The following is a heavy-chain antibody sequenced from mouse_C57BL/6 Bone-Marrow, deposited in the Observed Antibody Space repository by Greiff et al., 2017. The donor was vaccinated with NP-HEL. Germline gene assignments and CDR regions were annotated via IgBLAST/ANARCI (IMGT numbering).Heavy chain of an antibody. Sequence: QVQLQQPGAELVRPGTSVKLSCKASGYTFTSYWMHXVKQRPGQGLEWIGVIDPSDSYTNYNQKFKGKATLTVDTSSSTAYMQLSSLTSEDSAVYYCARGGGKDYWGQGTTLTVSS. J-gene: IGHJ2*01. D-gene: IGHD1-1*02. V-gene: IGHV1-59*01. CDR3: ARGGGKDY. CDR2: IDPSDSYT. CDR1: GYTFTSYW.